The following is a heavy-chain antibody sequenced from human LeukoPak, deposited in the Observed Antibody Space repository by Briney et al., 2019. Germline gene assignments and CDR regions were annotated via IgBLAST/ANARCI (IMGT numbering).Heavy chain of an antibody. CDR2: IYYSGST. CDR1: GGSISSYY. Sequence: SETLSLTCTVSGGSISSYYWSWIRQPPGKGLEWIGYIYYSGSTNYNPSLKSRVTISVDTSKNQFSLKLSSVTAADTAVYYCARREAAASSFDYWGQGTLVTVSS. CDR3: ARREAAASSFDY. V-gene: IGHV4-59*08. D-gene: IGHD6-13*01. J-gene: IGHJ4*02.